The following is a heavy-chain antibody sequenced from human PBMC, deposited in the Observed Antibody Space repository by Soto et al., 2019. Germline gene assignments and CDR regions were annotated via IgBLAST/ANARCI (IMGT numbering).Heavy chain of an antibody. V-gene: IGHV3-23*01. Sequence: EVQLLESGGGLVQTGGSLRLSCAASGFTFSSYAMSWVRQAPGKGLEWVSALSGSGGSTYYADSVKGRFTISRDNSKNTLYLQMKSLRAEDTAVYYCAKDLGMDYYGSGSYYNLWFDPWGQGTLVTVSS. CDR3: AKDLGMDYYGSGSYYNLWFDP. J-gene: IGHJ5*02. CDR1: GFTFSSYA. CDR2: LSGSGGST. D-gene: IGHD3-10*01.